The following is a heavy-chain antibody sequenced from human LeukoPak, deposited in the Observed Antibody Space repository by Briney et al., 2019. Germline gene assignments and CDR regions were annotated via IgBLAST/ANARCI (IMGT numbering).Heavy chain of an antibody. V-gene: IGHV3-30*18. CDR3: AKGRDGYNPAIDY. CDR2: ISYDGSNK. CDR1: GFTFSSYG. Sequence: GGSLRLSCAASGFTFSSYGMHWVRQAPGKGLEWVAVISYDGSNKYYADSVKGRFTISRDNSKNTLYLQMNSLRAEDTAVYYCAKGRDGYNPAIDYWGQGTLVTVSS. J-gene: IGHJ4*02. D-gene: IGHD5-24*01.